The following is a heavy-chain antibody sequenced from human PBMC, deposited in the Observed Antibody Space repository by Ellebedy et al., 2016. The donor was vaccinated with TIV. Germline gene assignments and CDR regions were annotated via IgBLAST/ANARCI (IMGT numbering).Heavy chain of an antibody. Sequence: ASVKVSCKASGGTFSSYAISWVRQAPGQGLEWMGRINPILGIANYAQKFQGRVTINADKFTRTDYMELSSLRSEDTAVYYCAADYGDYVLEDWGQGTLISVPS. V-gene: IGHV1-69*04. D-gene: IGHD4-17*01. J-gene: IGHJ4*02. CDR1: GGTFSSYA. CDR3: AADYGDYVLED. CDR2: INPILGIA.